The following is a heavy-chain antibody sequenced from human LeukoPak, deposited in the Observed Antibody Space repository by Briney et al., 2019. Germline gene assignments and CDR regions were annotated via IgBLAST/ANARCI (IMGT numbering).Heavy chain of an antibody. CDR2: INPNSGGT. J-gene: IGHJ4*02. V-gene: IGHV1-2*02. CDR1: GYTFTGYY. CDR3: ARATQITIFGVVIVPFDY. D-gene: IGHD3-3*01. Sequence: ASVKVSCKASGYTFTGYYMHWVRQAPGQGVEWMGWINPNSGGTNYAQKFQGRVTMTRDTSISTAYMELSRLRSDDTAVYYCARATQITIFGVVIVPFDYWGQGTLVTVSS.